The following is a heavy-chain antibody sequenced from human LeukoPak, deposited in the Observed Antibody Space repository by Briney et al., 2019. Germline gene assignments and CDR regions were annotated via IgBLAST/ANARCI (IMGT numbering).Heavy chain of an antibody. CDR2: ISGGGGST. CDR1: DFTFGVYV. Sequence: GGSLGLSCTASDFTFGVYVLGWFRKAPGKGLEWSSAISGGGGSTYYADSVKGRFTISRDNSKNTLYLQMNSLRAEDTAVYYCAKGVVGGRRDFYSYFDYWGQGILVIVSS. V-gene: IGHV3-23*01. D-gene: IGHD3/OR15-3a*01. CDR3: AKGVVGGRRDFYSYFDY. J-gene: IGHJ4*02.